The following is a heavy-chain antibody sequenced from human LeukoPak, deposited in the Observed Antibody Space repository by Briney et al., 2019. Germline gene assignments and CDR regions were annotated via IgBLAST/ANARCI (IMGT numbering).Heavy chain of an antibody. CDR1: GFTFSSYS. V-gene: IGHV3-21*01. CDR2: ISSSSSYI. Sequence: PGGSLRLSCAASGFTFSSYSMNWVRQAPGKGLEWVSSISSSSSYIYYADSVKGRFTISRDNAENSLYLQMNSLRAEDTAVYYCARDRIGDYDSSGSFDYWGQGTLVTVSS. D-gene: IGHD3-22*01. CDR3: ARDRIGDYDSSGSFDY. J-gene: IGHJ4*02.